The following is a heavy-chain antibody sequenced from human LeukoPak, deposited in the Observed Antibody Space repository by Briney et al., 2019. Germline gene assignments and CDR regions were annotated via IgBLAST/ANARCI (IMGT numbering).Heavy chain of an antibody. D-gene: IGHD3-16*02. CDR3: ARDFSPYYVWGSYRFDY. Sequence: ASVKVSCKASGYTFTGYYMDWVRQAPGQGLEWMGRINPNSGGTNYAQKFQGRVTMTRDTSISTAYMELSRLRSDDTAVYYCARDFSPYYVWGSYRFDYWGQGTLATVSS. J-gene: IGHJ4*02. CDR1: GYTFTGYY. V-gene: IGHV1-2*06. CDR2: INPNSGGT.